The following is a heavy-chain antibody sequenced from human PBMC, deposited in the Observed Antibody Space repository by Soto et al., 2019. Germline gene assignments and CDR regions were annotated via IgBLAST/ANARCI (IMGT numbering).Heavy chain of an antibody. CDR3: AKDSSGFDP. Sequence: PSETLSLTCTVSGFLISDNYFWGWIRQPPGKGLEWLGSIYHNGDTRYNPSLKSPVTISVDTSKNQFTLRVTSVTAAYTAVYFCAKDSSGFDPWSQGTLVTVSS. V-gene: IGHV4-38-2*02. D-gene: IGHD6-25*01. J-gene: IGHJ5*02. CDR1: GFLISDNYF. CDR2: IYHNGDT.